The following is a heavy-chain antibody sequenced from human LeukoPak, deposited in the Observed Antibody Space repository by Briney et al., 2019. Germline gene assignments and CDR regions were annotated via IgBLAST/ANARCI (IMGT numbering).Heavy chain of an antibody. CDR2: ISYDGSNK. J-gene: IGHJ4*02. CDR1: GFTFSSYA. Sequence: GGSPRLSCAASGFTFSSYAMHWVRQAPGKGLEWVAVISYDGSNKYYADFVKGRFTISRDNSKNTLYLQMNSLRAEDTAVYYCARGGSSGSYYLDYWGQGTLVTVSS. V-gene: IGHV3-30-3*01. D-gene: IGHD3-10*01. CDR3: ARGGSSGSYYLDY.